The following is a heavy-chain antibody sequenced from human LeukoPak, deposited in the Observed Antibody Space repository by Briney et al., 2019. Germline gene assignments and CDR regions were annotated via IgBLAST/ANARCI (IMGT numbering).Heavy chain of an antibody. V-gene: IGHV4-30-2*01. CDR1: GGSISSGGYS. CDR3: ARTGYSSSWYSGVNWFDP. D-gene: IGHD6-13*01. CDR2: IYHSGST. J-gene: IGHJ5*02. Sequence: SETLSLTCAVSGGSISSGGYSWSWIRQPPGKGLEWIGYIYHSGSTYYNPSLKSRVTISVDRSKNQFSLKLSSVTAADTAVYYCARTGYSSSWYSGVNWFDPWGQGTLVTVSS.